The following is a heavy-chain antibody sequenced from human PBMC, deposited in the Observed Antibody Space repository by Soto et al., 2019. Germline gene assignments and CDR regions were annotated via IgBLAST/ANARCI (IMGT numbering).Heavy chain of an antibody. Sequence: EVQLVESGGGLVQPGRSLRLSCAASGFTFDDYAMHWVRQAPGKGLEWVSGISWNSGSIGYADSVKGRFTISRDNAKNSLYLQMNSLRAEDTALYYCAKGRLAYYYYYGMDVWGQGTTVTVSS. CDR3: AKGRLAYYYYYGMDV. J-gene: IGHJ6*02. CDR1: GFTFDDYA. V-gene: IGHV3-9*01. D-gene: IGHD6-19*01. CDR2: ISWNSGSI.